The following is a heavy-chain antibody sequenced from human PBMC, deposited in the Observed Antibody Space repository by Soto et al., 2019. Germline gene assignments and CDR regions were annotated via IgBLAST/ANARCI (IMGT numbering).Heavy chain of an antibody. CDR3: ARDKARYCSSXSCYIWWDYYYYYGMDV. V-gene: IGHV4-4*07. Sequence: SETLSLTCTVSGGSISSYYWSWIRQPAGKGLEWIGRIYTSGSTNYNPSLKSRVTMSVDTSKNQFSLKLSSVTAADTAVYYCARDKARYCSSXSCYIWWDYYYYYGMDVWGQGTTVTVSS. J-gene: IGHJ6*02. D-gene: IGHD2-2*02. CDR2: IYTSGST. CDR1: GGSISSYY.